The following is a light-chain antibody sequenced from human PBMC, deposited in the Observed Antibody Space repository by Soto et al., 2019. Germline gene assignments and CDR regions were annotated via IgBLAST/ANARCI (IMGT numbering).Light chain of an antibody. Sequence: DIVMTQSPDSLAVSLGERVTINCRSSQSVLNYLAWYRQKPGQPPKLLIYWASDRESGVPDRVSGSGSRTDFTLTIRSLQAEDVAVYYCQQYYSLPQTFGQGTKVEIK. CDR1: QSVLNY. CDR2: WAS. J-gene: IGKJ1*01. V-gene: IGKV4-1*01. CDR3: QQYYSLPQT.